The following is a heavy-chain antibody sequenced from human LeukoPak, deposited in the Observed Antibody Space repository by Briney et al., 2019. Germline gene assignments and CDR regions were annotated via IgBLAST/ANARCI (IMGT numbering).Heavy chain of an antibody. CDR1: GFTFSNAW. CDR3: ASQGRGAFDI. CDR2: ISGSGDNT. V-gene: IGHV3-23*01. Sequence: PGGSLRLSCAVSGFTFSNAWMTWVRQAPGKGLEWVSAISGSGDNTYYADSVKGRFNISRDSSKNTLYLQMSSLRVEDTAVYYCASQGRGAFDIWGQGTMVTVSS. J-gene: IGHJ3*02. D-gene: IGHD3-10*01.